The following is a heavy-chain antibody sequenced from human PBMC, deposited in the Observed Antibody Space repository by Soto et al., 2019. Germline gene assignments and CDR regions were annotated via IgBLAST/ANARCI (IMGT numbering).Heavy chain of an antibody. J-gene: IGHJ5*02. D-gene: IGHD3-22*01. CDR3: AKDLHDYYDSSGYCPWFDP. CDR2: ISYDGSNK. CDR1: GFTFSSYG. Sequence: GGSLRLSCAASGFTFSSYGVHWVRQAPGKGLEWVAVISYDGSNKYYADSVKGRFTISRDNSKNTLYLQMNSLRAEDTAVYYCAKDLHDYYDSSGYCPWFDPWGQGTLVTVSS. V-gene: IGHV3-30*18.